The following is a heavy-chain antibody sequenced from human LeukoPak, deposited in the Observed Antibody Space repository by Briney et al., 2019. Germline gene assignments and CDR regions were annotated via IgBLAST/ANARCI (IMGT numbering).Heavy chain of an antibody. V-gene: IGHV4-59*01. J-gene: IGHJ6*03. D-gene: IGHD6-6*01. CDR3: ARASSSSPIYYYYYMDV. CDR2: IYYSGST. Sequence: SETLSLTCIVSGGSISNYYWGWIRQPPGKGLEWIGYIYYSGSTNYNPSLKSRVTISVDTSKNQFSLKLSSVTAADTAVYYCARASSSSPIYYYYYMDVWGKGTTVTVSS. CDR1: GGSISNYY.